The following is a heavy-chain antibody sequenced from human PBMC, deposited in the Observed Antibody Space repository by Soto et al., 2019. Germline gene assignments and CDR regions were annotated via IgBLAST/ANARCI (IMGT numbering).Heavy chain of an antibody. D-gene: IGHD3-10*01. Sequence: ASVKVSCKASGYTFPSYGISWVRQAPGQGLEWMGWISAYNGNTNDAQKLQGRVTMTTDTSTSTAYMELRSLRSDDTAVYYCARGYGSGSPNWFDPWGQGTLVTVSS. CDR2: ISAYNGNT. CDR3: ARGYGSGSPNWFDP. CDR1: GYTFPSYG. V-gene: IGHV1-18*01. J-gene: IGHJ5*02.